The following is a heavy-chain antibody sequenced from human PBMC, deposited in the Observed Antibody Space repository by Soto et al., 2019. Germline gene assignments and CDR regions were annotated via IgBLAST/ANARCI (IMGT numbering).Heavy chain of an antibody. V-gene: IGHV4-34*01. D-gene: IGHD3-10*01. Sequence: SETLSLTCAVYGGSFSGYYWSWIRQPPGKGLEWIGEINHSGSTNYNPSLKSRVTISVDTSKNQFSLKLSSVTAADTAVYYCARGRRQFGELLSGSRYYFDYWGQGTLVTVSS. CDR3: ARGRRQFGELLSGSRYYFDY. CDR1: GGSFSGYY. CDR2: INHSGST. J-gene: IGHJ4*02.